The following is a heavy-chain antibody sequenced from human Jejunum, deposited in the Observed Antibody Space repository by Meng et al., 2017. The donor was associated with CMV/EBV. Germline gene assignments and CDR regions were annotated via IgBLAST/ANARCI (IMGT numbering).Heavy chain of an antibody. D-gene: IGHD6-13*01. V-gene: IGHV3-30-3*01. CDR1: GISVSSYD. J-gene: IGHJ4*02. Sequence: SGISVSSYDMHWVRQARGKGLDWVAVISDDKGEKKDADSVKGRFTVSRDNPRHTLYLEMASLGVDDTAVYFCARGMYGSNCLLDQWGQGTLVTVSS. CDR2: ISDDKGEK. CDR3: ARGMYGSNCLLDQ.